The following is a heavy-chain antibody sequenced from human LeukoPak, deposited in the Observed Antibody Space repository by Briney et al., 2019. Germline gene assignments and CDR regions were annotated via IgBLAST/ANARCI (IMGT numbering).Heavy chain of an antibody. J-gene: IGHJ4*02. CDR3: ARRKRIGTKSAWGY. CDR2: IYYSGST. Sequence: SSETLSLTCTVSGGSISSSSYYWGWIRQPPGKGLGWIGSIYYSGSTYYNPSLKSRVTISVDTSKNQFSLKLSSVTAADTAVYYCARRKRIGTKSAWGYWGQGTLVTVSS. V-gene: IGHV4-39*01. CDR1: GGSISSSSYY. D-gene: IGHD1-14*01.